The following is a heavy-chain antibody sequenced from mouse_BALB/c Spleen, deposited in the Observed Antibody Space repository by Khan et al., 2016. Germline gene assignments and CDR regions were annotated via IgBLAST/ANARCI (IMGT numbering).Heavy chain of an antibody. D-gene: IGHD1-2*01. CDR1: GYTVTDYS. CDR2: INTETGEP. J-gene: IGHJ4*01. Sequence: QIQLVQSGPELKKPGETVKISCKASGYTVTDYSMHWVKQAPGKGLKWMGWINTETGEPTYADDFTGRCAFSLETSARTAYLQINNLKNEDTATXCCARGFITTATDYWGQGTSVTVSS. CDR3: ARGFITTATDY. V-gene: IGHV9-2-1*01.